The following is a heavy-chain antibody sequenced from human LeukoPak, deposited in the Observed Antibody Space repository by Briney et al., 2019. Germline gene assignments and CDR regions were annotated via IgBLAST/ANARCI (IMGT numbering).Heavy chain of an antibody. V-gene: IGHV3-48*03. D-gene: IGHD2-15*01. CDR1: GFTFSSYE. Sequence: GGSLRLSCAASGFTFSSYEMNWVRQDPGKGLEWVSYISSSGSTIYYADSVKGRFTISRDNAKNSLYLQMNSLRAEDTAVYYCAREGYSAPYFDYWGQGTLVTVSS. J-gene: IGHJ4*02. CDR3: AREGYSAPYFDY. CDR2: ISSSGSTI.